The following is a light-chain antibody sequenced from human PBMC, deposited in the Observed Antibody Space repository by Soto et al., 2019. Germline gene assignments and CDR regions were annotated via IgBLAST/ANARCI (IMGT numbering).Light chain of an antibody. J-gene: IGKJ2*01. CDR1: QGIGNW. CDR2: TAS. V-gene: IGKV1-12*01. Sequence: IQMTPSPSSVSASVGDRVTITCRASQGIGNWLVWYQRKPGKAPKLLIYTASNLQSGVPSRFSGSRSGTDFTLTINSLQPEDFATYFCQQANSFPPTFGQGTHLEFK. CDR3: QQANSFPPT.